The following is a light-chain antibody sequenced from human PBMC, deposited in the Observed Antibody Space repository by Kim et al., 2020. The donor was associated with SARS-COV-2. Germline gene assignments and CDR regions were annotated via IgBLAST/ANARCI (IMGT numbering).Light chain of an antibody. Sequence: ATLSLSPGERATLSCRASQGINNYLAWYQQRPGQAPRLLIYDASKRATGIPARFSGSGLGTDFTLTISSLEPEDFAVYYCHHARTFGGGTKVDIK. CDR3: HHART. J-gene: IGKJ4*01. CDR2: DAS. V-gene: IGKV3D-11*01. CDR1: QGINNY.